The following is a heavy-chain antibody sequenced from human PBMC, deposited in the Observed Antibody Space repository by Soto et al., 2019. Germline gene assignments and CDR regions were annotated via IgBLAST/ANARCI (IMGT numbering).Heavy chain of an antibody. Sequence: QITLNESGPTVVRPTETLTLTCRFSGFSLTTSGVGVGWVRQSPGKAPEWLERIYWADDKRYSESLKSRLTISKDTSKNQEVLTVANLDPTDTATYYCAHRVLRTVFGLVTTTAIYFDFWGQGTPVAVSS. CDR3: AHRVLRTVFGLVTTTAIYFDF. V-gene: IGHV2-5*02. J-gene: IGHJ4*02. CDR2: IYWADDK. D-gene: IGHD3-3*01. CDR1: GFSLTTSGVG.